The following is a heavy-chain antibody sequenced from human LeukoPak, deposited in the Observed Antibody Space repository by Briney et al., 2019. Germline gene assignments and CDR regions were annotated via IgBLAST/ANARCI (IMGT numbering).Heavy chain of an antibody. CDR1: GLTFSSYE. Sequence: GGSLRLSCAASGLTFSSYEMNWVRQAPGKGLEWVSYIGTSGVNIYYADSVRGLFTIPRDNAKSSVYLQMNSLTAEDTAIYYCATLYGRDYWGQGTPVRVSS. CDR3: ATLYGRDY. D-gene: IGHD4-17*01. V-gene: IGHV3-48*03. CDR2: IGTSGVNI. J-gene: IGHJ4*02.